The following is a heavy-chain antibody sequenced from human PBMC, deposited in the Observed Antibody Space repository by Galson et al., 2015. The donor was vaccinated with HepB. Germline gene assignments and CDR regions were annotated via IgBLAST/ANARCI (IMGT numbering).Heavy chain of an antibody. J-gene: IGHJ4*02. CDR2: ISYDGRNK. V-gene: IGHV3-30*04. CDR1: GFTFNNYA. CDR3: ARDGPSYYNDTSGYYVGY. Sequence: SLRLSCAASGFTFNNYALHWVRQAPVKGLEWVALISYDGRNKYYADSVKGRFTISRDNSKNTLYLQMNSLRSEDTAVFYCARDGPSYYNDTSGYYVGYWGQGTLVTVSS. D-gene: IGHD3-22*01.